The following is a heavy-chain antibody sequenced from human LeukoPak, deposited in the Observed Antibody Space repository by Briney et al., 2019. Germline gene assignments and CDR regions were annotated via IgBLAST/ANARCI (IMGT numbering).Heavy chain of an antibody. CDR1: GGSISSRPYY. V-gene: IGHV4-61*05. CDR3: ASLTTADAFDI. Sequence: SETLSLTCTVSGGSISSRPYYWGWVRQPPGTGLEWIGYIYDSGSTNYNPSLKSRVTISVDTSKNQFSLKVSSVTAADTAVYYCASLTTADAFDIWGQGTMVTVSS. J-gene: IGHJ3*02. D-gene: IGHD3-22*01. CDR2: IYDSGST.